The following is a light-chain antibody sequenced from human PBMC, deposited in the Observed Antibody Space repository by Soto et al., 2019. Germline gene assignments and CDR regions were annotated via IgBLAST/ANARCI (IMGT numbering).Light chain of an antibody. V-gene: IGKV3D-15*01. CDR2: GAS. J-gene: IGKJ4*01. Sequence: EIVMTQSPAPLSVSPGETTRLSCRASQSINSDVAWYQPKVGQTPRLLIHGASTRATGIAARFSGSGSGTEFTLTISCLQSEDFASYYWHQYNNWPVNFGVGTKVEIK. CDR1: QSINSD. CDR3: HQYNNWPVN.